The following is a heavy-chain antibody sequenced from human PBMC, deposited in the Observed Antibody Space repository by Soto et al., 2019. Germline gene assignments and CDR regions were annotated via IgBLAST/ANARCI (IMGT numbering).Heavy chain of an antibody. CDR2: ISYDGSNK. CDR3: ARGYEWSPDY. V-gene: IGHV3-30-3*01. D-gene: IGHD3-3*01. Sequence: QVQLVESGGGVVQPGRSLRLSCAASGFTFSSYAMHWVRQAPGKGLEWVAVISYDGSNKYYADSVKGRFTISRDNPKNTLYLQMNSLRAEDTAVYYCARGYEWSPDYWGQGTLVTVSS. J-gene: IGHJ4*02. CDR1: GFTFSSYA.